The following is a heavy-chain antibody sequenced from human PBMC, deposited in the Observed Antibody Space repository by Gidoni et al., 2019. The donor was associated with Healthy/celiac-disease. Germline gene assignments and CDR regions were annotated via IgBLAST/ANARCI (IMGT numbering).Heavy chain of an antibody. J-gene: IGHJ3*02. Sequence: QVTLKESGPVLVKPTETLTLTCTVSGFSLSNARRGVSWIRQPPGKALEWLAHIFSNDEKSYSTSLKSRLTISKDTSKSQVVLTVTNMDPVDTATYYCARASARAVAGTASAFDIWGQGTMVTVSS. CDR3: ARASARAVAGTASAFDI. CDR1: GFSLSNARRG. V-gene: IGHV2-26*01. D-gene: IGHD6-19*01. CDR2: IFSNDEK.